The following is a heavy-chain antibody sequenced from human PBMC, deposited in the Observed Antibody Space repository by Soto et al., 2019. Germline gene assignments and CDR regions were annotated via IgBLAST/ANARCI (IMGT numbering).Heavy chain of an antibody. Sequence: QITLKESGPTLVRPAQTLTLTCDFSGFSLSNYHLGVAWLRQPPGKALEWLALIYWDDDKRYRPYLKDRLAISKDTYSNQVVLTITNMDPGDTAADFCADARDYELLTFDHGGPGPLVTVSS. CDR1: GFSLSNYHLG. J-gene: IGHJ4*02. CDR2: IYWDDDK. CDR3: ADARDYELLTFDH. D-gene: IGHD2-2*01. V-gene: IGHV2-5*02.